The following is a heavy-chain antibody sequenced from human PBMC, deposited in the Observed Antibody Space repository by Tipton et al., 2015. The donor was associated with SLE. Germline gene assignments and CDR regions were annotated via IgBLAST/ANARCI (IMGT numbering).Heavy chain of an antibody. CDR1: GGSFSGYY. V-gene: IGHV4-34*01. CDR2: INHSGST. J-gene: IGHJ6*02. D-gene: IGHD3-9*01. Sequence: TPSLTCAVYGGSFSGYYWSWIRQPPGKGLEWIGEINHSGSTNYNPSLKSRVTISVDTSKNQFSLKLSSVTAADTAVYYCARGPYDILTTYGMDVWGQGTTVTVSS. CDR3: ARGPYDILTTYGMDV.